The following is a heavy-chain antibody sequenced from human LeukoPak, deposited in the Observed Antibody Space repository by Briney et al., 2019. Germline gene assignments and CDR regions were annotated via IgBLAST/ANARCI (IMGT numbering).Heavy chain of an antibody. J-gene: IGHJ4*02. CDR3: ARDEMRYYYGSGSHRGFDY. CDR2: IYYSGST. D-gene: IGHD3-10*01. CDR1: GGSISSGDYH. V-gene: IGHV4-30-4*01. Sequence: PSEALSLTCTVSGGSISSGDYHWSWIRQPPGKGLEWIGYIYYSGSTYYNPSLKSRVTISVDTSKNQFSLKLSSVTAADTAVYYCARDEMRYYYGSGSHRGFDYWGQGTLVTVSS.